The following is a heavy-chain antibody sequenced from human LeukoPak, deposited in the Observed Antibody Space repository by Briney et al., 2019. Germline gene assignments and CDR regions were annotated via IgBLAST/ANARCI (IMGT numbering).Heavy chain of an antibody. CDR1: GGTFSSYA. CDR2: IIPILGIA. CDR3: ANKGLVQHDY. Sequence: SVKVSCKASGGTFSSYAISWVRQAPGQGLEWMGRIIPILGIANYAQKFQGRVTITADKSTSTAYMELSGLRAEDTAVYYCANKGLVQHDYWGQGTLVTVSS. D-gene: IGHD3/OR15-3a*01. J-gene: IGHJ4*02. V-gene: IGHV1-69*04.